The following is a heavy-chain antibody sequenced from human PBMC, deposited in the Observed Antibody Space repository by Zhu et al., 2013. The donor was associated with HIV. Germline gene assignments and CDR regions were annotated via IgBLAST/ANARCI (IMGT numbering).Heavy chain of an antibody. CDR3: ASLWEYSSSSGSRSNWFDP. CDR2: ISAYNGNT. V-gene: IGHV1-18*04. CDR1: GYTFTSYG. D-gene: IGHD6-6*01. J-gene: IGHJ5*02. Sequence: QVQLVQSGAEVKKPGASVKVSCKASGYTFTSYGISWVRQAPGQGLEWMGWISAYNGNTNYAQKLQGRVTMTTDTSTSTAYMELRSLRSDDTAVYYCASLWEYSSSSGSRSNWFDPWGQGTLVTVSS.